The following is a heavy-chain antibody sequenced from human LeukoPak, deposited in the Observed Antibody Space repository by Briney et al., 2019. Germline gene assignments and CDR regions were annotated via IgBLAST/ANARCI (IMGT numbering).Heavy chain of an antibody. V-gene: IGHV4-59*01. Sequence: PSETLSLTCSVSGGSISNYYWSWIRQPPGKGLEWIGYSFYSGGTNYNPSLKSRVTISVDTSKNQFSLKLSSVTAADTAVYYCARRRSGSSWYKDNWFDPWGQGTLVTVSS. J-gene: IGHJ5*02. D-gene: IGHD6-13*01. CDR1: GGSISNYY. CDR2: SFYSGGT. CDR3: ARRRSGSSWYKDNWFDP.